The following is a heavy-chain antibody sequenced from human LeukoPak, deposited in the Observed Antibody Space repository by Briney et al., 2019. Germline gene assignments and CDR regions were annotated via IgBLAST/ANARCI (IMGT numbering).Heavy chain of an antibody. Sequence: PGGSLRLSCTASGFTFSSYSMNWVRQAPGKGLEWVAVIWYDGSNKYYADSVKGRFTISRDNSKNTLYLQMNSLRVEDTAVYYCAVEYNSSPYAFDLWGQGTKVTVSS. V-gene: IGHV3-33*08. CDR3: AVEYNSSPYAFDL. D-gene: IGHD2/OR15-2a*01. J-gene: IGHJ3*01. CDR1: GFTFSSYS. CDR2: IWYDGSNK.